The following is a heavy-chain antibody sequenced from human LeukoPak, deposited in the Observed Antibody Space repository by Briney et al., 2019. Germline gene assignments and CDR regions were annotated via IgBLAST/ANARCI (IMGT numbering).Heavy chain of an antibody. CDR3: ARDGSCSSTSCYPDY. CDR2: INTDGSSI. CDR1: GFTFSSYW. J-gene: IGHJ4*02. V-gene: IGHV3-74*01. D-gene: IGHD2-2*01. Sequence: PGGSLRLSCAAPGFTFSSYWMHWVRQAPGKGLVWVSRINTDGSSISYADSVKGRFTISRDNAKNTLYLQMNSLRAEDTAVYYCARDGSCSSTSCYPDYWGQGTLVTVSS.